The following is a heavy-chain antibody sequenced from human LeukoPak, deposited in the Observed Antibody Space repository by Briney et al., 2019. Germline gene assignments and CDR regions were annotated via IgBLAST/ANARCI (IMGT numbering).Heavy chain of an antibody. CDR3: ARGWDRDCTSTSCYIAYN. CDR2: ISYDGSNK. V-gene: IGHV3-30-3*01. D-gene: IGHD2-2*02. CDR1: GFIFSNYV. Sequence: GGSLRLSCAASGFIFSNYVMHWVRQPPGKGLEWVAVISYDGSNKYYADSVKGRFTISRDNSKNTLYLQMNSLRAEDTAVYYCARGWDRDCTSTSCYIAYNWGQGTLVSVSS. J-gene: IGHJ4*02.